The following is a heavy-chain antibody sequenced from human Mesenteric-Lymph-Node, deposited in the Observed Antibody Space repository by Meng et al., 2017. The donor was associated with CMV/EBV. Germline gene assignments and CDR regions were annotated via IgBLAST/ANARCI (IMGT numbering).Heavy chain of an antibody. CDR2: ISASNGNT. V-gene: IGHV1-18*01. D-gene: IGHD2-8*01. CDR1: GYPFTSYG. CDR3: AREVMGNWGMDY. J-gene: IGHJ4*02. Sequence: ASVKVSCKASGYPFTSYGISWVRQAPGQGLEWMGWISASNGNTHYAPKFQGRVTLTTDTSTTTAYMELRSLRSDDTAIYYCAREVMGNWGMDYWGQGTLVTVSS.